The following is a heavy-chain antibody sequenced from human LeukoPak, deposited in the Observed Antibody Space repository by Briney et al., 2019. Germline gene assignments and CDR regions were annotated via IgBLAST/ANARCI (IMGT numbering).Heavy chain of an antibody. J-gene: IGHJ4*02. CDR2: ISDDGSNK. CDR3: ASQRIVAGTDY. CDR1: GFTFSRYA. V-gene: IGHV3-30-3*01. D-gene: IGHD6-19*01. Sequence: GGSLRLSCAASGFTFSRYAMHWVRQAPGKGLEWVALISDDGSNKYYADSVKGRFTISRDNSKNTLYLQMNSLRAEDTAVYYCASQRIVAGTDYWGQGTLVTVSS.